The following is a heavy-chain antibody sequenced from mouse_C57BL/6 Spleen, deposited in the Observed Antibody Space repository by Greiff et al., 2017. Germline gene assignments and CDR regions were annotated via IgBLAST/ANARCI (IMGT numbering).Heavy chain of an antibody. V-gene: IGHV5-17*01. CDR1: GFTFSDYG. D-gene: IGHD4-1*01. CDR3: ARSWDYAMDY. CDR2: ISSGSSTI. J-gene: IGHJ4*01. Sequence: EVQLQESGGGLVKPGGSLKLSCAASGFTFSDYGLHWVRQAPEKGLAWVSYISSGSSTIYYADTVKGRFTISRDNAKNTLFLQMTSLRSEDTAMYYCARSWDYAMDYWGQGTSVTVSS.